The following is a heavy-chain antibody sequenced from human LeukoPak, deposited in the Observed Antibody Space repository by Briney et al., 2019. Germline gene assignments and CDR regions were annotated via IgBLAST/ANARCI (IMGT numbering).Heavy chain of an antibody. Sequence: QPGGSLRLSCEASGFTFSSYAMYWVRQAPGKGLEWVARIAFDGSYDNSAASVKGRLTISRDNSKDTLYLQMNSLGPKDTAVYYCARDFLGANDYWGQGTRVTVSS. CDR2: IAFDGSYD. CDR1: GFTFSSYA. V-gene: IGHV3-30*04. CDR3: ARDFLGANDY. D-gene: IGHD4/OR15-4a*01. J-gene: IGHJ4*02.